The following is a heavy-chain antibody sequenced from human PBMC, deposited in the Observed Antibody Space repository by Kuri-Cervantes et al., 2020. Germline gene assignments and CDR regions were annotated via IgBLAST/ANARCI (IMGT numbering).Heavy chain of an antibody. CDR2: INPNSGGT. D-gene: IGHD3-22*01. Sequence: ASVKVSCKASGYTFTGYYMHWVRQAPGQGLEWMGWINPNSGGTNYAQKFQGRVTMTRDTSISTAYMELSRLRSDDTAVYYCARDRASGYFYYDSSGFDYWGQGTLVTVYS. CDR3: ARDRASGYFYYDSSGFDY. CDR1: GYTFTGYY. J-gene: IGHJ4*02. V-gene: IGHV1-2*02.